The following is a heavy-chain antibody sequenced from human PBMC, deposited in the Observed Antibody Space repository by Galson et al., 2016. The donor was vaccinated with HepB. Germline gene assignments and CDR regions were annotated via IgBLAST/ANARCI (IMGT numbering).Heavy chain of an antibody. CDR2: TNSNGGTT. CDR3: ARAEEWELPISDY. J-gene: IGHJ4*02. V-gene: IGHV3-64*01. D-gene: IGHD1-26*01. Sequence: SLRLSCAASGFTFKNFAMHWFRQAPGKGLEHVGGTNSNGGTTYHVTSVKGRFSISRDNSKNILYLHMGSLTADDTSVYYCARAEEWELPISDYWGQGALVTVSS. CDR1: GFTFKNFA.